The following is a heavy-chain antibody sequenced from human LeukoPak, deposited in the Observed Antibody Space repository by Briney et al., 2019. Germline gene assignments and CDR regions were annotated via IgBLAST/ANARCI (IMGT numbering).Heavy chain of an antibody. V-gene: IGHV1-46*01. Sequence: GASVKVSCKASGYTFTSYYMHWVRQAPGQGLEWMGIINPSGGSTSYAQKFQGRVTMTRDMSTSTVYMELSSLRSEDTAVYYCARDGGIAAAGVGWFDPWGQGTLVTVSS. CDR2: INPSGGST. J-gene: IGHJ5*02. CDR1: GYTFTSYY. CDR3: ARDGGIAAAGVGWFDP. D-gene: IGHD6-13*01.